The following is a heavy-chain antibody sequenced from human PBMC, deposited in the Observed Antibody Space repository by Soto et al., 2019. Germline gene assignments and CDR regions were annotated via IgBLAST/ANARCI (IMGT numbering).Heavy chain of an antibody. CDR3: ARAHSLRFLEWFSQYGMDV. V-gene: IGHV1-46*01. CDR1: GFSFSDYF. J-gene: IGHJ6*02. Sequence: ASVKVSCKASGFSFSDYFMHWVRQAPGQGLEWMGIINPSGDSRNYAQKFQGRVTITRDTSTSTVYMELSSLRYEDTAVYYCARAHSLRFLEWFSQYGMDVWGQGTTVTVSS. CDR2: INPSGDSR. D-gene: IGHD3-3*01.